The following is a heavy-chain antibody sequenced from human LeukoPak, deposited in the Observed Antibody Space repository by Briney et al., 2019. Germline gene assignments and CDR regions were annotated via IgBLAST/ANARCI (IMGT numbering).Heavy chain of an antibody. CDR3: AHYDSSSYHAFDI. CDR2: INSDGSSR. Sequence: GGSLRLSCAASGFTFSNYWMHWVRQAPGKGLAWVSRINSDGSSRSYADSVKGRFTISRDNAKNTLYLQMNSLRAEDTAVYYCAHYDSSSYHAFDIWGQGTMVTVSS. D-gene: IGHD3-22*01. J-gene: IGHJ3*02. V-gene: IGHV3-74*01. CDR1: GFTFSNYW.